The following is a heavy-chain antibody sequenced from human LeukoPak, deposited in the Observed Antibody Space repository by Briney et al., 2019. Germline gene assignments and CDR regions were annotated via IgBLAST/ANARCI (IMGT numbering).Heavy chain of an antibody. D-gene: IGHD1-14*01. V-gene: IGHV3-23*01. CDR3: AKDRAAPAYFEY. CDR2: ISGSVGST. J-gene: IGHJ4*02. CDR1: GVTFISYA. Sequence: GGSLRLSCAASGVTFISYAMSWVRQAPGKGLGWVSAISGSVGSTYYAHSVKGRVTISRDNSKNTRYLQMNSLRAENTAVYYRAKDRAAPAYFEYWGPGTLVHVPS.